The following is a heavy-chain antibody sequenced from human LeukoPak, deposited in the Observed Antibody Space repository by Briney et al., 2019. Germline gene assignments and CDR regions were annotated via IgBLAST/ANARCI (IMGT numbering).Heavy chain of an antibody. CDR2: IDWDDDK. Sequence: SGPTLVNPTQTLTLTCTFSGFSLSTSGMCVSWIRQPPGKALEWLARIDWDDDKYYSTSLKTRLTISKDTSKNQVVLTMTNMDPVDTATYYCARMDGIAAAGALDYWGQGTLVTVSS. J-gene: IGHJ4*02. CDR1: GFSLSTSGMC. CDR3: ARMDGIAAAGALDY. V-gene: IGHV2-70*11. D-gene: IGHD6-13*01.